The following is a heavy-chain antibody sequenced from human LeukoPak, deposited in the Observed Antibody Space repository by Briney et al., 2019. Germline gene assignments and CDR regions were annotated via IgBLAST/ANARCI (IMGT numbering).Heavy chain of an antibody. CDR3: ARASYSYDINGWVPFDY. CDR1: GGSFSGYY. J-gene: IGHJ4*02. V-gene: IGHV4-4*08. D-gene: IGHD3-22*01. CDR2: IYTSGST. Sequence: SETLSLTCAVYGGSFSGYYWSWIRQPPGKGLEWIGRIYTSGSTNYNPSLKSRVTISGDTSKNQFSLRLSSVTAADTAVYYCARASYSYDINGWVPFDYWGQGTLVTVSS.